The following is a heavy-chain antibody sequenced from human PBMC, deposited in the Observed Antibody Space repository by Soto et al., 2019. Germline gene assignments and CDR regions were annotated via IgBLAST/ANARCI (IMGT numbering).Heavy chain of an antibody. CDR1: GGTFSSDA. CDR2: IIPVFGTG. CDR3: ARVSGTGGSTYGLDY. V-gene: IGHV1-69*06. Sequence: QVQLVQSGAEVKRPGSSVKVSCKASGGTFSSDAISWVRQAPGQGLEWMGGIIPVFGTGIYAQKLQGRVTITADKSTNTAYMELSSLRYADTAVYFCARVSGTGGSTYGLDYWGQGTVVTVSS. J-gene: IGHJ4*02. D-gene: IGHD5-18*01.